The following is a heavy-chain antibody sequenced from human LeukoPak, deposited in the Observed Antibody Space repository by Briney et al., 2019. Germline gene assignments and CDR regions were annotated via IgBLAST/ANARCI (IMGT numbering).Heavy chain of an antibody. J-gene: IGHJ4*02. D-gene: IGHD3-16*01. Sequence: GGSLRLSCAASGFTFSDYYMSWLRQAPGKGLGWVSYISSSGSTIYYADSVKGRFTISRDNAKNSLYLQMNSLRAEDTAVYYCARETFFGAYFDYWGQGTLVTVSS. CDR2: ISSSGSTI. CDR1: GFTFSDYY. CDR3: ARETFFGAYFDY. V-gene: IGHV3-11*01.